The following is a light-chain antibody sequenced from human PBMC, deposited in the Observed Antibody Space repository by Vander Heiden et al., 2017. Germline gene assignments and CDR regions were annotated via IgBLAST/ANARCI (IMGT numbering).Light chain of an antibody. CDR1: QSLVSSDGNTY. V-gene: IGKV2-30*01. J-gene: IGKJ1*01. CDR2: KVS. Sequence: DVVLTQSPLSLPVTLGQPASISCRSSQSLVSSDGNTYLNWFQQRPGQSPRRLIYKVSNRDSRVPDRFSGSGSGTDFTLKISRVEAEDVGVYYCVQGTHWPWTFGQGTKVEIK. CDR3: VQGTHWPWT.